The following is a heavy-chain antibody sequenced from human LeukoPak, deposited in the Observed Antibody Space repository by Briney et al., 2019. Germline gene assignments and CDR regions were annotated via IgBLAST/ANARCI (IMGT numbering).Heavy chain of an antibody. CDR3: AKFEVVLLGNYYMDV. D-gene: IGHD6-6*01. V-gene: IGHV3-23*01. CDR2: ISGGGDNT. J-gene: IGHJ6*03. Sequence: GGALRLSCAASGVPFSNFAMSSVRQAPGEGLEWVSPISGGGDNTYFAVSVKGCFTISRDNSKNTLFLQMVSLRAEDTAVYYCAKFEVVLLGNYYMDVWGKGTTVTVSS. CDR1: GVPFSNFA.